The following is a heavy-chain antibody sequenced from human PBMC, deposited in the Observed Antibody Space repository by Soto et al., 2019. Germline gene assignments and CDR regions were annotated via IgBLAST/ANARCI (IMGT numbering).Heavy chain of an antibody. V-gene: IGHV4-34*01. CDR2: INHSGST. Sequence: QVQLQQWGAGLLKPSETLSLTCAVYGGSFSGYYWSWIRQPPGKGLEWIGEINHSGSTNYNPSLKSRVTISVDTSKNQFSLKLSSVTAADTAVYYCAIPLVRDAFDIWGQGKMVTVSS. CDR1: GGSFSGYY. CDR3: AIPLVRDAFDI. D-gene: IGHD6-13*01. J-gene: IGHJ3*02.